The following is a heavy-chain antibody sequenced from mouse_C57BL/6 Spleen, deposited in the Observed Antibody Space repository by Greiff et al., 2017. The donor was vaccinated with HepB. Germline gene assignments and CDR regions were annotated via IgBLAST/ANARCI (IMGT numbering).Heavy chain of an antibody. CDR3: ARLGDSSGPFAY. Sequence: EVQLQQSGPELVKPGASVKMSCKASGYTFTDYNMHWVKQSHGKSLEWIGYINPNNGGTSYNQKFKGKATLTVNKSSSTAYMELRSLTSEDSAVYYCARLGDSSGPFAYWGQGTLVTVSA. J-gene: IGHJ3*01. V-gene: IGHV1-22*01. D-gene: IGHD3-2*02. CDR2: INPNNGGT. CDR1: GYTFTDYN.